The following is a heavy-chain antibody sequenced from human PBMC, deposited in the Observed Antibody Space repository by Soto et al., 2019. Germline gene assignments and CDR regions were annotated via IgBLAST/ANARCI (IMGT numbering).Heavy chain of an antibody. Sequence: GGSLRLSCAASGFTFSTYAMSWVRQAPGKGLEWVSGISGSGGSTYYAESVKGRFTISRDNSKSTLYLQMNSLRAEDTAVYYCAKGVGAATRPLDYWGQGTLVTVSS. CDR3: AKGVGAATRPLDY. CDR1: GFTFSTYA. V-gene: IGHV3-23*01. J-gene: IGHJ4*02. CDR2: ISGSGGST. D-gene: IGHD1-26*01.